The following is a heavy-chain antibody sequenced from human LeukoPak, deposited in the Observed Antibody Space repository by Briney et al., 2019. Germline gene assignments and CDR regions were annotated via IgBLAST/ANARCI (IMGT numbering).Heavy chain of an antibody. CDR3: ARGPYYYDSSGYYLY. J-gene: IGHJ4*02. CDR2: IKGDGSEK. Sequence: GGSLRLSCAASLFTFRSYWMSWVRQAPGKGLEWVANIKGDGSEKYYVDSVKGRFTISRDNAKNTLYLQMNSLRAEDTAVYYCARGPYYYDSSGYYLYWGQGTLVTVSS. D-gene: IGHD3-22*01. V-gene: IGHV3-7*01. CDR1: LFTFRSYW.